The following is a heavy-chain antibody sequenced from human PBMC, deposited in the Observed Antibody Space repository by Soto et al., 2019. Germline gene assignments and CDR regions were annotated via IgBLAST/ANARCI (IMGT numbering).Heavy chain of an antibody. J-gene: IGHJ6*02. V-gene: IGHV5-51*01. CDR3: TRYFFGSGYGMDV. D-gene: IGHD3-10*01. CDR2: IYPGDSDT. CDR1: GYSFTSNW. Sequence: GESLKISCKGSGYSFTSNWIGWVRQMPGKGLEWMGIIYPGDSDTRYSPSFQGQVTISADKSISTAYLQWSSLKASDTALYYCTRYFFGSGYGMDVWGQGTTVTVSS.